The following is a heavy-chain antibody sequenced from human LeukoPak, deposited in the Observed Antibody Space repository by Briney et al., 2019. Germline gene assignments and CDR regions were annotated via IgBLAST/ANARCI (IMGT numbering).Heavy chain of an antibody. J-gene: IGHJ6*02. Sequence: GRSLRLSCAASGFTFSSYGMHWVRQAPGKGLEWVAVISYDGSNKYYADSVKGRFTISRDNSKSTLYLQMNSLRAEDTAVYYCANGYSSGWYVSYGMDVWGQGTTVTVSS. V-gene: IGHV3-30*18. D-gene: IGHD6-19*01. CDR2: ISYDGSNK. CDR1: GFTFSSYG. CDR3: ANGYSSGWYVSYGMDV.